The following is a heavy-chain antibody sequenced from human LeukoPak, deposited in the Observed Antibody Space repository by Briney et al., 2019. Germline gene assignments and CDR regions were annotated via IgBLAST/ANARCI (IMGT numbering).Heavy chain of an antibody. CDR3: ARAVAAIVNWFDP. CDR2: INPNSGDT. Sequence: ASVKVSCKVSGYTFAGYYMHWVRQAPGQGLEWMGWINPNSGDTNSAQKFQGRVTMTSDTSISTAYMELSRLRSDDTAVYYCARAVAAIVNWFDPWGQGTLVTVSS. CDR1: GYTFAGYY. D-gene: IGHD6-13*01. J-gene: IGHJ5*02. V-gene: IGHV1-2*02.